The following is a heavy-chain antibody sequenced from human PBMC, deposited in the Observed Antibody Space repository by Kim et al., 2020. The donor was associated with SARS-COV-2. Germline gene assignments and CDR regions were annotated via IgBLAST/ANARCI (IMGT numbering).Heavy chain of an antibody. J-gene: IGHJ4*02. V-gene: IGHV1-69*04. Sequence: SVKVSCKASGDTFSSYVISWVRQAPRQGLEWMGRIIPILGIANYAQKFQGRVTITADKSTSTAYMELSSLRSEDTAVYYCAAHPGACYYGSGSYPPDYWRQGTLVTVSS. D-gene: IGHD3-10*01. CDR2: IIPILGIA. CDR1: GDTFSSYV. CDR3: AAHPGACYYGSGSYPPDY.